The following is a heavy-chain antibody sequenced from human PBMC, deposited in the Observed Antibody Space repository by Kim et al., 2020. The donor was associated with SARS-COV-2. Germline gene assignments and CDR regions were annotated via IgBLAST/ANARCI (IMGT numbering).Heavy chain of an antibody. J-gene: IGHJ4*02. CDR2: IWYDGSNK. CDR3: AKEGYYGSGSYFGKLDY. CDR1: GFTFSSYG. D-gene: IGHD3-10*01. Sequence: GGSLRLSCAASGFTFSSYGMHWVRQAPGKGLEWVAVIWYDGSNKYYADSVKGRFTISRDNSKNTLYLQMNSLRAEDTAVYYCAKEGYYGSGSYFGKLDYWGQGTLVTVSS. V-gene: IGHV3-33*06.